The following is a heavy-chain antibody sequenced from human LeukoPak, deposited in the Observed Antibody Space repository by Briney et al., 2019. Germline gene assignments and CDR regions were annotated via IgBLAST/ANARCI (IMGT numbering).Heavy chain of an antibody. Sequence: GSLRLSCAASGFTFSSYSMNWVRQAPGKGLEWVSYISSSSSTIHYADSVKGRFTISRDNAKNSLYLQMNSLRAEDTAMYYCARGGSGWKYYFDYWGQGTLVTVSS. J-gene: IGHJ4*02. CDR1: GFTFSSYS. D-gene: IGHD6-19*01. CDR3: ARGGSGWKYYFDY. CDR2: ISSSSSTI. V-gene: IGHV3-48*01.